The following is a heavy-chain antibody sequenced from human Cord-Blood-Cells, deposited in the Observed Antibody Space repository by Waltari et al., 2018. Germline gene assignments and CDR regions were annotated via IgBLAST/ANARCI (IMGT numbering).Heavy chain of an antibody. Sequence: QVQLQQWGAGLLKPSETLSLTCAVYGGSFSGYYWSWIRQPPGKGLEWIGEINHSGSTNYNPSLKSRVTISVDTSKNQVSLKLSSVTAADTAVYYCARGRGDFWSGYYYYYYYMDVWGKGTTVTVSS. J-gene: IGHJ6*03. CDR2: INHSGST. CDR3: ARGRGDFWSGYYYYYYYMDV. V-gene: IGHV4-34*01. CDR1: GGSFSGYY. D-gene: IGHD3-3*01.